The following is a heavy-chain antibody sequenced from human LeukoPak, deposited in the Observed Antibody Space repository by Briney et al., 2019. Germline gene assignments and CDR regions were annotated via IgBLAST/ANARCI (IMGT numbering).Heavy chain of an antibody. CDR3: ARTGSNDYGGNSVAFDI. V-gene: IGHV4-34*01. Sequence: LETLSLTCAVYGGSFSGYYWSWIRQPPGKGLEWIGEINHSGSTNYNPPLKSRVTISVDTSKNQFSLKLSSVTAADTAVYYCARTGSNDYGGNSVAFDIWGQGTMVTVSS. J-gene: IGHJ3*02. D-gene: IGHD4-23*01. CDR2: INHSGST. CDR1: GGSFSGYY.